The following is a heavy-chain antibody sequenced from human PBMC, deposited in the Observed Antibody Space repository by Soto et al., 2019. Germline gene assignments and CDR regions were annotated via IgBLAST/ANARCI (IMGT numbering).Heavy chain of an antibody. CDR1: GGSFSGYY. Sequence: PSETLSLTCAVYGGSFSGYYWSWIRQPPGKGLEWIGEINHSGSTNYNPSLKSRVTISVDTSKNQFSLKLSSVTAADTAVYYCAILAGAVGYDFWSGYKASSYWGQGTLVTVSS. J-gene: IGHJ4*02. CDR2: INHSGST. CDR3: AILAGAVGYDFWSGYKASSY. D-gene: IGHD3-3*01. V-gene: IGHV4-34*01.